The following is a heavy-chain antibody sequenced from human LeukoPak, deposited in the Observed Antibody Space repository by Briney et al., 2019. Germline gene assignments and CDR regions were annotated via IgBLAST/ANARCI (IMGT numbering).Heavy chain of an antibody. CDR3: AGASRSSSPAEYMDV. D-gene: IGHD6-6*01. Sequence: GGSLRPSCAASGFTVSSNYMSWVRQARGKGLEWVSVIYSGGSTYYADSVKGRFTISRDNSKNTLYLQMNSLRAEDTAVYYCAGASRSSSPAEYMDVWGKGTTVTVSS. V-gene: IGHV3-66*02. CDR2: IYSGGST. CDR1: GFTVSSNY. J-gene: IGHJ6*03.